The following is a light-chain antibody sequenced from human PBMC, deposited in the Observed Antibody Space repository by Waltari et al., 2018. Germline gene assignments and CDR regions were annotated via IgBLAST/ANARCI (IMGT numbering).Light chain of an antibody. CDR1: RRHVGGYNY. CDR3: SSYTSSSTEV. Sequence: QSALTQPASVSGSPGQSITIPCPGTRRHVGGYNYVSWYQQHPGKAPKLMIYEVSNRPSGVSNRVSGSKSGNTASLTISGLQAEDEADYYCSSYTSSSTEVFGGGTKLTVL. V-gene: IGLV2-14*01. J-gene: IGLJ2*01. CDR2: EVS.